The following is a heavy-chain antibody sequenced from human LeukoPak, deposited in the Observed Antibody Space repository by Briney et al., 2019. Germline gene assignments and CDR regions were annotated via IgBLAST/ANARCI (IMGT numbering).Heavy chain of an antibody. V-gene: IGHV4-59*01. CDR2: IYYSGST. CDR1: GGSISSYY. CDR3: ARDQQGKYQDSSGYYQIFYYGMDV. D-gene: IGHD3-22*01. Sequence: SETLSLTCTVSGGSISSYYWSWIRQPPGKGLEWIGYIYYSGSTNYNPSLKSRVTISVDTSKNQFSLKLSSVTAADTAVYYCARDQQGKYQDSSGYYQIFYYGMDVWGQGTAVTVSS. J-gene: IGHJ6*02.